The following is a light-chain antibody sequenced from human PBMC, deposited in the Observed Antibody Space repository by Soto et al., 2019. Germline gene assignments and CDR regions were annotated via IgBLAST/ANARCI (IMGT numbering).Light chain of an antibody. Sequence: EIVMTQSPATLSVSAGERATVTXRASLSCSGLLAWYQQEPGXXPRLXXXGQXTRATGVPARFIGSGSGKDFTLTISSLQSEYFSVYYCQQYTNWPTSTFGQGTRLDI. CDR2: GQX. J-gene: IGKJ5*01. V-gene: IGKV3-15*01. CDR3: QQYTNWPTST. CDR1: LSCSGL.